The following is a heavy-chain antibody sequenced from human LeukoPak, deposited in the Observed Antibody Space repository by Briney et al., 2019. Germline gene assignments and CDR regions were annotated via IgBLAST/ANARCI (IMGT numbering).Heavy chain of an antibody. V-gene: IGHV1-8*03. CDR3: AIGASDRYYYYYMDV. CDR2: MNPNSGNT. J-gene: IGHJ6*03. Sequence: ASVKVSCKASGYTFTSYDINWVRQATGQGLEWMGWMNPNSGNTGYAQKFQGRVTITRNTSISTAYMELSSLRSEDTAVYYCAIGASDRYYYYYMDVWGKGTTVTVSS. CDR1: GYTFTSYD. D-gene: IGHD1-26*01.